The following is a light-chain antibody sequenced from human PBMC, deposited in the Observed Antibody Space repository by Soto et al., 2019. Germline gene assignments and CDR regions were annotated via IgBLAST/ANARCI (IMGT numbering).Light chain of an antibody. CDR2: DVS. CDR1: SSDVGGYNY. J-gene: IGLJ2*01. CDR3: SSYTSSTTVI. V-gene: IGLV2-14*01. Sequence: QSALTQPASVSGSPGQSITISCTGTSSDVGGYNYVSWYQQHPGKGPKLMIYDVSNRPSGVSNRFSGSKSGNTASLTISGLQAADEADYYCSSYTSSTTVIFGGGTKLTVL.